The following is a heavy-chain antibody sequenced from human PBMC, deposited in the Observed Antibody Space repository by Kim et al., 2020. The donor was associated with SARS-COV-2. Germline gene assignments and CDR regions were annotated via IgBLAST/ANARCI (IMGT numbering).Heavy chain of an antibody. CDR2: IKSKTDGGTT. J-gene: IGHJ4*02. CDR3: TTGWVVYYYDSSGHFDY. V-gene: IGHV3-15*01. Sequence: GGSLRLSCAASGFTFSNAWMSWVRQAPGKGLEWVGRIKSKTDGGTTDYAAPVKGRFTISRDDSKNTLYLQMNSLKTEDTAVYYCTTGWVVYYYDSSGHFDYWGQGTLVPVSS. D-gene: IGHD3-22*01. CDR1: GFTFSNAW.